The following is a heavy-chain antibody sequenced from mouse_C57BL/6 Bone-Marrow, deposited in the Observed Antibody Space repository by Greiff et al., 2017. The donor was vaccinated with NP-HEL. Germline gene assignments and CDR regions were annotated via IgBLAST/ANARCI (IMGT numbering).Heavy chain of an antibody. J-gene: IGHJ1*03. Sequence: QVQLKQPGAELVRPGTSVKLSCKASGYTFTSYWMHWVKQRPGQGLEWIGVIDPSDSYTNYNQKFKGKATLTVDTSSSTAYMQLSSLTSEDSAVYYCARKTTSVAVNWYFDVWGTGTTVTVSS. V-gene: IGHV1-59*01. CDR3: ARKTTSVAVNWYFDV. D-gene: IGHD1-1*01. CDR2: IDPSDSYT. CDR1: GYTFTSYW.